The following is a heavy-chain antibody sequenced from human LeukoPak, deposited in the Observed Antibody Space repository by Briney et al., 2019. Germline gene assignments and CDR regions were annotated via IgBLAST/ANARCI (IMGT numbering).Heavy chain of an antibody. CDR1: GFTFSSYA. CDR2: ISYDGSNK. D-gene: IGHD2-2*01. V-gene: IGHV3-30*04. J-gene: IGHJ4*02. CDR3: ARDVSPFVVVSAPFDY. Sequence: GGSLRLSCAASGFTFSSYAMHWVRQAPGKGLEWVAVISYDGSNKYYADSVKGRFTISRDNSKNTLYLQMNSLRAEDTAVYYCARDVSPFVVVSAPFDYWGQGTLVTVSS.